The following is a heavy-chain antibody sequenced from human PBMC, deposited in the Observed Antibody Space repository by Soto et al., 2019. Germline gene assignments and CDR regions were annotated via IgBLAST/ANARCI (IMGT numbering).Heavy chain of an antibody. D-gene: IGHD3-22*01. CDR2: ISGRNGDT. CDR1: GYTFTDYG. CDR3: GRDYYGNSGYFDY. V-gene: IGHV1-18*01. Sequence: ASVKVSCKASGYTFTDYGVSWVRQAPGQTLEWMGWISGRNGDTDFAQKFQGRVTMTTDTSTSTAYMEMRGLRSDDTAVYYCGRDYYGNSGYFDYWGQGTLVTVSS. J-gene: IGHJ4*02.